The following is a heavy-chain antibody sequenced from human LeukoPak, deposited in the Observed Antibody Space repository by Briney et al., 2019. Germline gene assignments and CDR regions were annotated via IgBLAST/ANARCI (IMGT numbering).Heavy chain of an antibody. D-gene: IGHD1-26*01. Sequence: PGGSLRLSCAASGFTFSNYAMSWVRQAPGKGLEWVSGISWNSGSIGYADSVKGRFTISRDNAKNSLYLQTNSLRAEDTALYYCAKAVGYSGSREYYFDYWGQGTLVTVSS. CDR2: ISWNSGSI. CDR1: GFTFSNYA. J-gene: IGHJ4*02. CDR3: AKAVGYSGSREYYFDY. V-gene: IGHV3-9*01.